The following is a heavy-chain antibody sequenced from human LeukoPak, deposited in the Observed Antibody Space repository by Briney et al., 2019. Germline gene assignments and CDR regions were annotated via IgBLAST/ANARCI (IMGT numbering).Heavy chain of an antibody. CDR3: AKYLCSTTTCFRDFQS. V-gene: IGHV3-23*01. CDR1: GFTFSTYA. Sequence: GGSLRLSCAASGFTFSTYAMSWVRPAPGKGLEWVSPISSGATNTHYADSVKGRFTISRDNSRNTLYLQMNSLRAEDTAVYYCAKYLCSTTTCFRDFQSWGQGTLVTVSS. CDR2: ISSGATNT. J-gene: IGHJ1*01. D-gene: IGHD2-2*01.